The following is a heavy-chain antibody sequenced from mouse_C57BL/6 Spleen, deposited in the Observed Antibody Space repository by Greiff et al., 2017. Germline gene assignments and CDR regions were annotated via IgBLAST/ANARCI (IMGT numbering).Heavy chain of an antibody. J-gene: IGHJ4*01. CDR1: GFTFSDYG. D-gene: IGHD1-1*01. CDR3: ARRDTTNAMDY. V-gene: IGHV5-17*01. Sequence: EVQVVESGGGLVKPGGSLKLSCAASGFTFSDYGMHWVRQAPEKGLEWVAYISSGSSTIYYADTVKGRFTISRDNAKNTLFLQMTSLRSEDTAMYYCARRDTTNAMDYWGQGTSVTVSS. CDR2: ISSGSSTI.